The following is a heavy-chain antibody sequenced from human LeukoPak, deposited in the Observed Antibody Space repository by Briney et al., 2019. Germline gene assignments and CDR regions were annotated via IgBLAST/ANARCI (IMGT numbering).Heavy chain of an antibody. CDR2: FDPEDGET. D-gene: IGHD1-26*01. CDR3: ATVQPTGDTGDY. CDR1: GYTLTELS. Sequence: ASVKVSCKVSGYTLTELSMHWVRQAPGKGLEWMGGFDPEDGETIYAQKFQGRVTMTEDTSTDTAYMELSSLRSEDTAVYYCATVQPTGDTGDYWGQGTLVTVSS. J-gene: IGHJ4*02. V-gene: IGHV1-24*01.